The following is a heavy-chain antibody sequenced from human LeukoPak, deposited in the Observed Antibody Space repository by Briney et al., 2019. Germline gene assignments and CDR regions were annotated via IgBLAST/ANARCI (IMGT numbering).Heavy chain of an antibody. CDR2: IYYSGST. Sequence: SETLSLTCTVSGGSISSYYWSWIRQPPGKGLEWIGYIYYSGSTNYNPSLKSRVTISVDTSKNQFSLKLSSVTAADTAVYYCARDGIAVAGTRYYYGMDVWGQGTTGTVSS. V-gene: IGHV4-59*01. CDR1: GGSISSYY. D-gene: IGHD6-19*01. J-gene: IGHJ6*02. CDR3: ARDGIAVAGTRYYYGMDV.